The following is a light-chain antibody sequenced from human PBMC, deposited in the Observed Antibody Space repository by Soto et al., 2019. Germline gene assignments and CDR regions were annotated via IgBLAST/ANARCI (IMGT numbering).Light chain of an antibody. CDR3: QQYYSYPPLT. J-gene: IGKJ1*01. Sequence: AIRMTQSPSSFSASTGDRVTITCRASQGISSYLAWYQQKPGKAPKLLIYAASTLQSRVPSRFSGSGSGTDFTLTISCLQSEDFATYYCQQYYSYPPLTFGQGTKVEIK. CDR2: AAS. CDR1: QGISSY. V-gene: IGKV1-8*01.